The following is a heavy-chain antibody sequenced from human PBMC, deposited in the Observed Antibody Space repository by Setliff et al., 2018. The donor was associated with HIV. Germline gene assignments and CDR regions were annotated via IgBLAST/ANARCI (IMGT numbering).Heavy chain of an antibody. V-gene: IGHV4-61*05. J-gene: IGHJ5*02. CDR2: IHTSGNT. CDR1: GGSIGTTTYY. CDR3: ARQHGSRKYLDP. D-gene: IGHD3-10*01. Sequence: SETLSLTCAVSGGSIGTTTYYWGWIRQPPGKGLEWIGHIHTSGNTNNNPSLKSRVTISVDKSKNHFSLNLSSVTAADTAVYYCARQHGSRKYLDPWGQGTLVTVSS.